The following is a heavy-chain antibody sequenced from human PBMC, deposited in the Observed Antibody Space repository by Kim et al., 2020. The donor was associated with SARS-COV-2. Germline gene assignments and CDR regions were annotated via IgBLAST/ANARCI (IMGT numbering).Heavy chain of an antibody. J-gene: IGHJ4*02. V-gene: IGHV4-59*01. CDR3: ARYYYGSGSSLEYYFDY. Sequence: LKSRVTISVDTSKNQFSLKLSSVTAADTAVYYCARYYYGSGSSLEYYFDYWGQGTLVTVSS. D-gene: IGHD3-10*01.